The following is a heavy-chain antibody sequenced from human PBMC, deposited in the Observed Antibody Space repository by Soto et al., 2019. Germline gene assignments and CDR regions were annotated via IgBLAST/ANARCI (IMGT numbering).Heavy chain of an antibody. CDR3: ARAYYYFDY. Sequence: SETLSLTCGVSGGSISSYYWSWIRQPPGKGLEWIGYIYYSGSTNYNPSLKSRVTISVDTSKNQFSLKLSSVTAADTAVYYCARAYYYFDYWGQGTLVTVSS. J-gene: IGHJ4*02. V-gene: IGHV4-59*01. D-gene: IGHD3-10*01. CDR1: GGSISSYY. CDR2: IYYSGST.